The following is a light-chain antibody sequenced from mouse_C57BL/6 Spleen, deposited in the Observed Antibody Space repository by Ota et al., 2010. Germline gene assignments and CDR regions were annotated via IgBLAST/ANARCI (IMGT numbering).Light chain of an antibody. V-gene: IGKV6-25*01. CDR1: GCEYC. J-gene: IGKJ1*01. CDR3: QQHYSTPWT. CDR2: WAS. Sequence: DIVMTQSHQIHVHISRRQGQHHLQGQSGCEYCCSLVSTKPRQSPKLLIYWASTRHIGVPDRFTGSGSGTDYTLTISSVQAEDLALFYCQQHYSTPWTFGGGTKLEIK.